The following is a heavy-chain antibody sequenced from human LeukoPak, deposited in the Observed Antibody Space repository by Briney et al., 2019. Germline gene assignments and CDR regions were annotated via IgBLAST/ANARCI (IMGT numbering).Heavy chain of an antibody. CDR2: ISAYNGNT. V-gene: IGHV1-18*01. Sequence: ASVTVSCTASGYTFTSYGISWVRQAPGQGLEWMGWISAYNGNTNYAQKLQGRVTMTTDTSTSTAYMELRSLRSDDTAVYYCARVRGSYRLLDYWGQGTLVTVSS. D-gene: IGHD3-16*02. CDR3: ARVRGSYRLLDY. CDR1: GYTFTSYG. J-gene: IGHJ4*02.